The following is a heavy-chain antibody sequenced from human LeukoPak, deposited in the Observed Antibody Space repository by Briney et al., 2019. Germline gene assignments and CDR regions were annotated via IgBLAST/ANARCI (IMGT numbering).Heavy chain of an antibody. J-gene: IGHJ4*02. CDR1: GGSISSYY. Sequence: PSETLSLTCTVSGGSISSYYWSWIRQPPGKGLEWIGSIHHSGSTYYNPSLKSRVTISVDTSKNQFSLKLSSVTAADTAVYYCARRIYCNTTSCYTDYFFDYWGQGTLVTVSS. V-gene: IGHV4-59*08. CDR3: ARRIYCNTTSCYTDYFFDY. D-gene: IGHD2-2*02. CDR2: IHHSGST.